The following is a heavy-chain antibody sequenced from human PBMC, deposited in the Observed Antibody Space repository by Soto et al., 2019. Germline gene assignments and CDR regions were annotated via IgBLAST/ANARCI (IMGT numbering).Heavy chain of an antibody. Sequence: EVQLVESGGGVLRPGGSLRLSSAASGFTFDDYGMSWAGQAPGKGLEWVSGVNWNGGSTGYADSVKGRFTIARDNAKNSLYLQMNSLGAEDTVFYYCVRGARLNFDYGGQGTMVTVSS. CDR2: VNWNGGST. CDR3: VRGARLNFDY. J-gene: IGHJ4*02. CDR1: GFTFDDYG. V-gene: IGHV3-20*04.